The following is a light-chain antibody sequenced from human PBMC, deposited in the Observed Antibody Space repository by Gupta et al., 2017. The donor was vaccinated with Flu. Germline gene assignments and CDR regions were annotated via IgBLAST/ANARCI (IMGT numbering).Light chain of an antibody. J-gene: IGKJ4*01. V-gene: IGKV3-11*01. CDR2: DAS. CDR1: QSVSYY. CDR3: QQRNSLFT. Sequence: EIVLTQSPATLSLSPGERATLSCRASQSVSYYLAWYQQKPGQAPRLLIYDASKRATGVPVSFSGSGDGKDFTLTSRRREDEACAVYYEQQRNSLFTFGRGTKLEIK.